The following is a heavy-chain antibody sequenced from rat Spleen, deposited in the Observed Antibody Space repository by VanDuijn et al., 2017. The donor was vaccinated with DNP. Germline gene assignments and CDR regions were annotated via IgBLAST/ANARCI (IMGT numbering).Heavy chain of an antibody. CDR2: ISYDGGST. J-gene: IGHJ2*01. CDR3: TTDPMTGIPTDY. D-gene: IGHD1-4*01. CDR1: GFTFSKYG. V-gene: IGHV5-20*01. Sequence: EVQLVESGGGLVQPGGSLKLSCAASGFTFSKYGMAWVRQAPTKGLEWVATISYDGGSTYYRDSVKGRFTISRDNAKSSLYLQMDSLRSEDTATYYCTTDPMTGIPTDYWGQGVMVTVSS.